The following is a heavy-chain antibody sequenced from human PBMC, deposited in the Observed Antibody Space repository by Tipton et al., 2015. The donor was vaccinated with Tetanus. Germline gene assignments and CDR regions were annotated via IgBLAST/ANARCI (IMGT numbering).Heavy chain of an antibody. CDR3: ARHLTYPYTSRYFDY. V-gene: IGHV4-39*01. J-gene: IGHJ4*02. D-gene: IGHD2-2*02. Sequence: TLSLTCSVSGGSISGSSYYWSWIRQPPGKALEWIGSIYYSGSTFYHPSLQSRVTISVDTSKNQFSLRLSSVTAADTAVYYCARHLTYPYTSRYFDYWGLGTLVTVSS. CDR1: GGSISGSSYY. CDR2: IYYSGST.